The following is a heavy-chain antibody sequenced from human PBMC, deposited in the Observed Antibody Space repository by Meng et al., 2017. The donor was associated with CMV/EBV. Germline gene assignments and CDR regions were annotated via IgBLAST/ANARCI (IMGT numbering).Heavy chain of an antibody. CDR1: GYTFTSYG. CDR3: ATDILTHFDY. D-gene: IGHD3-9*01. CDR2: ISAYNGNT. Sequence: QVQLCQLEAKVNKPGASCKASCNASGYTFTSYGISWVRQAPGQGLEWMGWISAYNGNTNYAQKLQGRVTMTTDTSTSTAYMELRSLRSDDTAVYYCATDILTHFDYWGQGTLVTVSS. J-gene: IGHJ4*02. V-gene: IGHV1-18*01.